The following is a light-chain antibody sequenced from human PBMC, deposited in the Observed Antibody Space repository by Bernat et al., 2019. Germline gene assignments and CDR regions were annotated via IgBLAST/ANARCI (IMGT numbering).Light chain of an antibody. CDR1: QSIDSY. CDR3: QQSSSTPRT. CDR2: AAS. Sequence: DIQMTQSPSSLSASVGDRVTITCRASQSIDSYLHWYQQKSGKAPKLLIYAASSLQSGVPSRFSGSGSGTDFTLTINSLQPEDSATYYCQQSSSTPRTFGQGTKLEIK. J-gene: IGKJ1*01. V-gene: IGKV1-39*01.